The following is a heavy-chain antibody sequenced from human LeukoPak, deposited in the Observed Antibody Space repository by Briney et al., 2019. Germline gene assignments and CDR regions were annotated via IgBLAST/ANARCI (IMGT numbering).Heavy chain of an antibody. CDR2: IYYSGST. D-gene: IGHD6-13*01. V-gene: IGHV4-59*01. Sequence: SETLSLTCTVSGGSISSYYWSWIRQPPGKGLEWIRYIYYSGSTNYNPSLKSRVTISVDTSKNQFSLKLSSVTAADTAVYYCARVHSSSWYHFDYWGQGTLVTVSS. CDR1: GGSISSYY. J-gene: IGHJ4*02. CDR3: ARVHSSSWYHFDY.